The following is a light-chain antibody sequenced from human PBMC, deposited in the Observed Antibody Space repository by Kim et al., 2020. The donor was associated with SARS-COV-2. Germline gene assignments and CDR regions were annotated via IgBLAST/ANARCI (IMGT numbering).Light chain of an antibody. V-gene: IGLV1-51*01. CDR1: SSNIGDNY. CDR3: GTWDNSLSTVV. Sequence: QSVLTQPPSVSAAPGHKVTISCSGSSSNIGDNYVSWYQQLPGTAPKLLIYDNNRRPSRIPDRFSGSKSGTSATLGITGLQTGDEADYYRGTWDNSLSTVVFGGGTQLTVL. CDR2: DNN. J-gene: IGLJ2*01.